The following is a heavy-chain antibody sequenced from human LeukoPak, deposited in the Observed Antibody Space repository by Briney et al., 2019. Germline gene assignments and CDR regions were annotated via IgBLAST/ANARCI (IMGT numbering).Heavy chain of an antibody. D-gene: IGHD4-17*01. CDR2: ISSNGGST. CDR3: ATTGGVTR. J-gene: IGHJ4*02. Sequence: GGALRLSCAASGFTFSSYAMHWVRQAPGKGLEYASAISSNGGSTYYANSVKGRFTISRDNSKNTLYLQMGSLRAEDMAVYYCATTGGVTRWGQGTLVTVSS. V-gene: IGHV3-64*01. CDR1: GFTFSSYA.